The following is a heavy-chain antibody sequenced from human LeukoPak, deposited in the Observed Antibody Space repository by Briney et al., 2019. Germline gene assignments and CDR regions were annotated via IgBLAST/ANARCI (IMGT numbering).Heavy chain of an antibody. CDR2: IRSKAYGGTT. CDR3: TRDRSIAAKPVDY. CDR1: GFTFGDYA. V-gene: IGHV3-49*03. J-gene: IGHJ4*02. D-gene: IGHD6-6*01. Sequence: GGSLRLSCTASGFTFGDYAMSWFRQAPGKGLEWVGFIRSKAYGGTTEYAASVKGRFTISRDDSKSIAYLQMNSLKTEDTAVYYCTRDRSIAAKPVDYWGQGTLVTVSS.